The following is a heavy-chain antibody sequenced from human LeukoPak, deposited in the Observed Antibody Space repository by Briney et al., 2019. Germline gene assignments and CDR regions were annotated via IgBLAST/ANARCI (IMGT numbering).Heavy chain of an antibody. CDR3: AREVGCSSSWYGIYYFDY. Sequence: PSETLSLTCTVSGGSISSYYWSWIRQPAGKGLEWIGRIYTSGSTNYNPSLKSRVTISVDKSKNQFSLKLSSVTAADTAVYYCAREVGCSSSWYGIYYFDYWGQGTLVTVSS. J-gene: IGHJ4*02. D-gene: IGHD6-13*01. CDR1: GGSISSYY. CDR2: IYTSGST. V-gene: IGHV4-4*07.